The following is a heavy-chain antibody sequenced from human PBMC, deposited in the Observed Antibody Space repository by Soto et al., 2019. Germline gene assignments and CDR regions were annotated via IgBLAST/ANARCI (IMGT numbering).Heavy chain of an antibody. D-gene: IGHD6-19*01. CDR1: GFTVSSKY. CDR2: IYGGGTT. Sequence: EVQLVESGGGLIQPGGSLRLSCAASGFTVSSKYMTWVRQAPGKGLEWVSVIYGGGTTYYADSVKGRFTISRDNSKNTLKLQMNSLRAEDTAVYYCVQTTGWPGFDFWGQGTLVTVSS. V-gene: IGHV3-53*01. CDR3: VQTTGWPGFDF. J-gene: IGHJ4*02.